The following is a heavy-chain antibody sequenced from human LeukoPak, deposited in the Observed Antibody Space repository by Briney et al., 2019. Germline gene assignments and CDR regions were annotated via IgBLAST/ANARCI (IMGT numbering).Heavy chain of an antibody. J-gene: IGHJ3*02. D-gene: IGHD6-6*01. CDR1: GFTFSSYW. Sequence: GGSLRLPCAASGFTFSSYWMHWVRQAPGKGLVWVSRVNSDGSSTTYADSVKGRFTISRDNAKNTLYLQMNSLRAEDTAVYYCASLFLCYGCSSSSHNFNIWGQGTMVTVSS. CDR2: VNSDGSST. V-gene: IGHV3-74*01. CDR3: ASLFLCYGCSSSSHNFNI.